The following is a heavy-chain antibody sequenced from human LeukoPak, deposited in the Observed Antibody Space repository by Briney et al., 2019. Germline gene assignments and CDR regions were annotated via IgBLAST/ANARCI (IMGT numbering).Heavy chain of an antibody. J-gene: IGHJ4*02. D-gene: IGHD3-3*01. CDR1: GYTFTSYY. CDR3: ARGSDFWSGYYTGMRALFDY. V-gene: IGHV1-46*01. Sequence: ASVKVSCKASGYTFTSYYMHWARQAPGQGLEWMGIINPSGGSTSYAQKFQGRVTMTRDTSTSTVYMELSSLRSEDTAVYYCARGSDFWSGYYTGMRALFDYWGQGTLVTVSS. CDR2: INPSGGST.